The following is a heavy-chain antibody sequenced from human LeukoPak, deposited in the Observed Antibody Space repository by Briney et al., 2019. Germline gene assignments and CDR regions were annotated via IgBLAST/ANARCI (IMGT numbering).Heavy chain of an antibody. Sequence: GASVTVSFKVSGYTLTELSMHWVRQAPGKGLEWMGGFDPEDGETIYAQKFQGRVTMTEDTSTDTAYMELSSLRSEDTAVYYCATDITGTTRWFDPWGQGTLVTVSS. CDR2: FDPEDGET. CDR1: GYTLTELS. D-gene: IGHD1-7*01. J-gene: IGHJ5*02. V-gene: IGHV1-24*01. CDR3: ATDITGTTRWFDP.